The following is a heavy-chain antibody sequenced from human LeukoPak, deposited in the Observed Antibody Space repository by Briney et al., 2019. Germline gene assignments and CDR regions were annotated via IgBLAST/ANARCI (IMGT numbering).Heavy chain of an antibody. CDR1: GGSISSYY. CDR3: ATRMTTVTPPDY. V-gene: IGHV4-59*12. Sequence: SETLSLTCTVSGGSISSYYWSWIRQPPGKGLEWIGYIYYSGSTNYNPSLKSRVTISVDTSKNQFSLKLSSVTAADTAVYYCATRMTTVTPPDYWGQGTLVTVSS. D-gene: IGHD4-11*01. CDR2: IYYSGST. J-gene: IGHJ4*02.